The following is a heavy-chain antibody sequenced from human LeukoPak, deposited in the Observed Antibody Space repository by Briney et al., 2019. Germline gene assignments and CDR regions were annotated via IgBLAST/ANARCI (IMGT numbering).Heavy chain of an antibody. CDR3: ARYHYDSSVYYYYFDY. D-gene: IGHD3-22*01. Sequence: SETLSLTCSVPGGSVSSGRFYWTWIRQPPGKGLEWIGYISYTGSTSYNPSLKSRVTMSVDTSKNQFSLKLSSVTAADTAVYYCARYHYDSSVYYYYFDYWGQGTLVTVSS. V-gene: IGHV4-61*01. CDR1: GGSVSSGRFY. CDR2: ISYTGST. J-gene: IGHJ4*02.